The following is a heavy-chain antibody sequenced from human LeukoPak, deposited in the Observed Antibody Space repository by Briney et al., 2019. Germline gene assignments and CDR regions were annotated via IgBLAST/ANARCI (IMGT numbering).Heavy chain of an antibody. CDR3: AKGLGSGSFLFDY. D-gene: IGHD3-10*02. J-gene: IGHJ4*02. Sequence: GGSLRPSCAASGFTFSSYAMSWVRQAPGKGLEWVSAISGSGGSTYYADSVKGRFTISRDNTKNTLYLQMNSLRAEDAAVYYCAKGLGSGSFLFDYWGQGTLVTVSS. CDR2: ISGSGGST. V-gene: IGHV3-23*01. CDR1: GFTFSSYA.